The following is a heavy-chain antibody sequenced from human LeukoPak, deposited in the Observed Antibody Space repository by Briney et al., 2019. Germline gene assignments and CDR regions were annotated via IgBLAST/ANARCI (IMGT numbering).Heavy chain of an antibody. D-gene: IGHD3-22*01. J-gene: IGHJ4*02. Sequence: SETLSLTCAVYGGSFSGYYWSWIRQPPGKGLEWIGEINHSGSTNYNPSLKSRVTISVDTSKNQFSLKLSSVTAADTAVYYCARFHYYDAGGFDYWGQGTLVTVSS. CDR2: INHSGST. CDR1: GGSFSGYY. V-gene: IGHV4-34*01. CDR3: ARFHYYDAGGFDY.